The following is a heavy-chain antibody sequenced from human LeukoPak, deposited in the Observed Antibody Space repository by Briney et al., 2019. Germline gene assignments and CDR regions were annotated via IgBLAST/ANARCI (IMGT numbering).Heavy chain of an antibody. CDR3: ARGEKIRIAAAVGYFDL. CDR1: GFTFSSYA. CDR2: ISYDGSNK. Sequence: GGSLRLSCAASGFTFSSYAMHWVRQAPGKGLEWVAVISYDGSNKYYADSVKGRFAISRDNSKNTLYLQMNSLRAEDTAVYYCARGEKIRIAAAVGYFDLWGRGTLVTVSS. D-gene: IGHD6-13*01. J-gene: IGHJ2*01. V-gene: IGHV3-30*09.